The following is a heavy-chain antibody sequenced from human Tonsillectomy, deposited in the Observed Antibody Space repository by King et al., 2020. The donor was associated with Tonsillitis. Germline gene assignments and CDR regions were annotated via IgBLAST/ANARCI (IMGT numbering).Heavy chain of an antibody. CDR3: ARGGMDRNWFVP. CDR2: IIPIFDTR. CDR1: GGTFSSYA. Sequence: QLVQSGAEVKKPGSSVKVSCKASGGTFSSYAISWVRQAPGQGLEWMGGIIPIFDTRNYAQKFRDRVTISADESTSTVYMERSSLKSEDAAVYYCARGGMDRNWFVPWGQGTLVTVS. J-gene: IGHJ5*02. V-gene: IGHV1-69*12. D-gene: IGHD2-2*03.